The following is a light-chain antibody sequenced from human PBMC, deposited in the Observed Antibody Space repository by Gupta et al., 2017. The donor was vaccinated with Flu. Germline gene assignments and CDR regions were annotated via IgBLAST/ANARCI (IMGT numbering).Light chain of an antibody. V-gene: IGLV2-14*01. Sequence: QSALTQPASVSGSPGQSISISCTGTNNDIGGYPYVSWYQQHPGTAPKLMIYQVSDRPSGVSNRFSGSKSGNTASLTISGLQAEDEADYYCSAYTSSAIYVFGTGTKVTVL. CDR3: SAYTSSAIYV. CDR1: NNDIGGYPY. CDR2: QVS. J-gene: IGLJ1*01.